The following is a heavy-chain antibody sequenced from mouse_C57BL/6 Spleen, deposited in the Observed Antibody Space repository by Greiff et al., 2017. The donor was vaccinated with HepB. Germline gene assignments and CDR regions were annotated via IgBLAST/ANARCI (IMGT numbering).Heavy chain of an antibody. Sequence: VQLQQSGPELVKPGASVKISCKASGYSFTDYNMNWVKQSNGKSLEWIGVINPNYGTTSYNQKFKGKATLTVDQSSITAYMQLHSLTSEVSAVYYCARVYYGNPWFAYWGQGTLVTVSA. CDR2: INPNYGTT. D-gene: IGHD2-1*01. CDR1: GYSFTDYN. V-gene: IGHV1-39*01. J-gene: IGHJ3*01. CDR3: ARVYYGNPWFAY.